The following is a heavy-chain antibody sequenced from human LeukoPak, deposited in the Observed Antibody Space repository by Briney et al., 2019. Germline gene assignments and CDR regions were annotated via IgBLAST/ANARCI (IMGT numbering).Heavy chain of an antibody. J-gene: IGHJ3*01. D-gene: IGHD1-20*01. V-gene: IGHV1-18*01. CDR1: NYTFASYG. CDR2: ISPYDGNT. CDR3: VRVWPPNAVDRGMTYSDFTALDV. Sequence: ASVKVSCKASNYTFASYGLSWVRQAPGQGLQWVGWISPYDGNTNYAQRFQARVTMSIDKSTRTVYMELRRLRLDDTAVYYCVRVWPPNAVDRGMTYSDFTALDVRGQGTTVIVSS.